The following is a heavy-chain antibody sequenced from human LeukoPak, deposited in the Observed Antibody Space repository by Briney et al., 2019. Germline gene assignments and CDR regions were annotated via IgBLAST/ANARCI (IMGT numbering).Heavy chain of an antibody. CDR1: GGSISSNY. CDR3: ARVGYCTSGSCDDYYYYYAMDV. V-gene: IGHV4-4*07. Sequence: KSSETLSLTCTVSGGSISSNYWSWIRQPAGKGLGWIGRISGSGSTNYNPSLKSRVTMSVDTSKNQFSLKLYSVTAADTAVYYCARVGYCTSGSCDDYYYYYAMDVWGQGTTVTVSS. J-gene: IGHJ6*02. D-gene: IGHD2-15*01. CDR2: ISGSGST.